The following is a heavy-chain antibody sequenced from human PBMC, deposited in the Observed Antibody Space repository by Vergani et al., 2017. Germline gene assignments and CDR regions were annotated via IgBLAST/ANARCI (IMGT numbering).Heavy chain of an antibody. D-gene: IGHD1-26*01. Sequence: QVQLQESGPGLVKPSETLSLTCTVSGGSISSYYWSWIRQPPGKGLEWIGYIYYSGSTNYNPSLKSRVTISVDTSKNQFSLKLSSVTAADTAVYYCARSRMGTTVFDFWGQGTLVTVSS. CDR3: ARSRMGTTVFDF. CDR1: GGSISSYY. CDR2: IYYSGST. J-gene: IGHJ4*02. V-gene: IGHV4-59*01.